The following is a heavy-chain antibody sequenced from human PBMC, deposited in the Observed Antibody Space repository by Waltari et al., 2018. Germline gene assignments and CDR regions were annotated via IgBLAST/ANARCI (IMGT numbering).Heavy chain of an antibody. J-gene: IGHJ3*02. V-gene: IGHV4-59*11. CDR3: AREALYYYDSSVAFDI. CDR2: IYYSGST. Sequence: QEQLQESGPGLVKPSETLSLTCTVSGGSISSHYWSWIRQPPGKGLEWSGYIYYSGSTNYNPSLKSRVTISVDTSKNQFSLKLSSVTAADTAVYYCAREALYYYDSSVAFDIWGQGTMVTVSS. CDR1: GGSISSHY. D-gene: IGHD3-22*01.